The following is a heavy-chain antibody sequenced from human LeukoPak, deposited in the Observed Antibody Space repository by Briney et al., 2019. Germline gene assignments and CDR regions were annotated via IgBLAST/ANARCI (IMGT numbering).Heavy chain of an antibody. D-gene: IGHD3-16*02. CDR2: IYHSGST. Sequence: SGTLSLTCAVSGGSISSSNWWSWVRQPPGKGLEWIGEIYHSGSTNYNPSLKSRVTISIDKSKNQFSLKLRSVTAADTAVYYCTTPDGGSYRFDNWGQGTLVTVSS. CDR1: GGSISSSNW. J-gene: IGHJ4*02. CDR3: TTPDGGSYRFDN. V-gene: IGHV4-4*02.